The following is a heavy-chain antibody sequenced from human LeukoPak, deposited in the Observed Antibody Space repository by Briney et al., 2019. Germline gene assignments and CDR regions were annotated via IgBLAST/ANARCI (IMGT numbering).Heavy chain of an antibody. CDR1: GGSISSSSYY. CDR2: IYYSGST. D-gene: IGHD3-22*01. CDR3: ARLVYYYDSSGNDAFDI. J-gene: IGHJ3*02. V-gene: IGHV4-39*01. Sequence: SETLSLTCTVSGGSISSSSYYWGWIRQPPGKGLEWIGSIYYSGSTYYNPSLKSRVTISVDTSKNQFSLKLSSVTAADTAVYYCARLVYYYDSSGNDAFDIWGQGTMVTVSS.